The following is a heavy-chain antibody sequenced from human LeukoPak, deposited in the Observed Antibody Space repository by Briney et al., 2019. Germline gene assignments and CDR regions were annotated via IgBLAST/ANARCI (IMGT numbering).Heavy chain of an antibody. CDR2: INHSGST. J-gene: IGHJ4*02. CDR1: GGSFSGYY. CDR3: ARGIAAAMDY. D-gene: IGHD6-13*01. Sequence: SETLSLTCAVYGGSFSGYYWSWIRQPPGKGLEWIGEINHSGSTNYNPSLKSRVTISVDTSKNQFSLKLSSVTAADTAVYYCARGIAAAMDYWGQGTLVTVSS. V-gene: IGHV4-34*01.